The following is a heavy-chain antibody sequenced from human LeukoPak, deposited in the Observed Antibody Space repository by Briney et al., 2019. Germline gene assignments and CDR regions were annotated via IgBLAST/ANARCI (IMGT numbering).Heavy chain of an antibody. CDR3: ARSAPIVVVPANHYYYMDV. CDR2: IIPIFGTA. D-gene: IGHD2-2*01. CDR1: GGTFSSYA. V-gene: IGHV1-69*05. Sequence: SVKVSCKASGGTFSSYAISWVRQAPGQGLEWMGGIIPIFGTANYAQKFQGRVTITTDESTSTAYMELSSLRSEDTAVYYCARSAPIVVVPANHYYYMDVWGKGTTVTVSS. J-gene: IGHJ6*03.